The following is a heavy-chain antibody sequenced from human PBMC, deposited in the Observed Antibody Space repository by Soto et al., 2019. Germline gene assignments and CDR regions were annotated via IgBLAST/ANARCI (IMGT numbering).Heavy chain of an antibody. D-gene: IGHD3-3*01. V-gene: IGHV3-72*01. CDR1: GFTFSDHY. J-gene: IGHJ3*02. Sequence: EVQLVESGGGLVQPGGSLRLSCAASGFTFSDHYMDWVRQAPGKGLEWVGRIRNKANSYSTQYSASVKGRFTTSRDDSKTSLSLQMNCMKTEDTAMYYCTRVRISVDESGRPFDIWGQGTVVTVSS. CDR3: TRVRISVDESGRPFDI. CDR2: IRNKANSYST.